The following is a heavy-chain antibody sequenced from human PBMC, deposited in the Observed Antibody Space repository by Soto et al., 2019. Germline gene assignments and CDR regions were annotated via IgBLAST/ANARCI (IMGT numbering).Heavy chain of an antibody. CDR2: INAGNGNT. J-gene: IGHJ5*02. CDR3: ARDALPAATPHNWFDP. CDR1: GYTFTSYA. Sequence: ASVKVSCKASGYTFTSYAMHWVRQAPGQRLEWMGWINAGNGNTKYSQKFQGRVTITRDTSASTAYMELSSLRSEDTAVYYCARDALPAATPHNWFDPWGQGTLVTV. V-gene: IGHV1-3*01. D-gene: IGHD2-2*01.